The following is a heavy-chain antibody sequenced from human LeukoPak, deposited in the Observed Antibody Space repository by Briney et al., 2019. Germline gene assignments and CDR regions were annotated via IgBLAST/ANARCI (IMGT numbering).Heavy chain of an antibody. D-gene: IGHD3-16*02. V-gene: IGHV4-34*01. CDR1: GFTVSSNY. CDR3: ARLVIPDP. J-gene: IGHJ5*02. Sequence: GSLRLSCAASGFTVSSNYMSWVRQPPGKGLEWIGEINHSGSTNYNPSLKSRVTISIDTSKNQFSLRLSSVTAADTAAYYCARLVIPDPWGQGTLVTVSS. CDR2: INHSGST.